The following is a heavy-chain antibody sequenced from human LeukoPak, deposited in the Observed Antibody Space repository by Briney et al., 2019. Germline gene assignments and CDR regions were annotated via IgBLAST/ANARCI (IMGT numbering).Heavy chain of an antibody. Sequence: PSETLSLTCAVYGGSFSGYYWSWIRRPPGKGLEWIGEINHSGSTNYNPPLKSRVTISVDTSKNQFSLKLSSVTAADTAVYYCARGRLRRFDYWGQGTLVTVSS. D-gene: IGHD5-12*01. CDR3: ARGRLRRFDY. J-gene: IGHJ4*02. CDR2: INHSGST. V-gene: IGHV4-34*01. CDR1: GGSFSGYY.